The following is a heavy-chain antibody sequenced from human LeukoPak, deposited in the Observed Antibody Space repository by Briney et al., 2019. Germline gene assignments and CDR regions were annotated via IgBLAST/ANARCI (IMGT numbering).Heavy chain of an antibody. CDR1: GFTFSSYG. CDR3: ARAAADFGRPHYYYYYGMDV. V-gene: IGHV3-33*08. Sequence: GGSLRLSCAASGFTFSSYGMHWVRQAPGKGLEWVAVIWYDGSNKYYTDSVKGRFTISRDNSKNTLYLQMNSLRAEDTAVYYCARAAADFGRPHYYYYYGMDVWGQGTTVTVSS. D-gene: IGHD6-13*01. J-gene: IGHJ6*02. CDR2: IWYDGSNK.